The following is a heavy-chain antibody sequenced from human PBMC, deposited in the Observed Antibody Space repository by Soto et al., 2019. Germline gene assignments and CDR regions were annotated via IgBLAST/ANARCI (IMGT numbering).Heavy chain of an antibody. D-gene: IGHD5-18*01. CDR1: GGSISSGGYY. Sequence: SETLSITCTVSGGSISSGGYYWSWIRQHPGKGLEWIGYIYDSGTTDYNPSLKSRVTMSLDTSKNQFSLKLSSVTAADTAVYYCAREEPGYSYTLVYWGQGTLVTVSS. CDR2: IYDSGTT. J-gene: IGHJ4*02. V-gene: IGHV4-61*08. CDR3: AREEPGYSYTLVY.